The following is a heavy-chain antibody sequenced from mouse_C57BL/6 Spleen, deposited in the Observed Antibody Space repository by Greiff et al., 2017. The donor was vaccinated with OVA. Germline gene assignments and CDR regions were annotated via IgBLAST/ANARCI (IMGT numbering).Heavy chain of an antibody. CDR1: GYSFTDYN. D-gene: IGHD2-5*01. J-gene: IGHJ2*01. CDR3: AREAYYSNYGWVFDY. Sequence: VQLQQSGPELVKPGASVKISCKASGYSFTDYNMNWVKQSTGKSLEWIGVINPNYGTTSYNQKFKGKATLTVDQSSSTAYMQLNSLTSEDSAVYYCAREAYYSNYGWVFDYWGQGTTLTVSS. CDR2: INPNYGTT. V-gene: IGHV1-39*01.